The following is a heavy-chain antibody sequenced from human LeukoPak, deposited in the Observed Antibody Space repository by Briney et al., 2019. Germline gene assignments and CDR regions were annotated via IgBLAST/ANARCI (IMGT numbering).Heavy chain of an antibody. CDR1: GGSVSSYY. CDR3: ARQGYSSSWYRQIDY. V-gene: IGHV4-4*09. J-gene: IGHJ4*02. Sequence: SETLSLTCTVSGGSVSSYYWSWIRQPPGKGLEWIGYIYTSGSTNYNPSLKSRVTISVDTSKNQFSLKLSSVTAADTAVYYCARQGYSSSWYRQIDYWGQGTLVTVSS. CDR2: IYTSGST. D-gene: IGHD6-13*01.